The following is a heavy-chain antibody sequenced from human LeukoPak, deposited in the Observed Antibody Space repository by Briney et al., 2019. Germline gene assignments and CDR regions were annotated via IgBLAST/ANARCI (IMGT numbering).Heavy chain of an antibody. CDR1: GGSISSSSYY. CDR2: IYYSGST. Sequence: PSETLSLTCTVSGGSISSSSYYWGWICQPPGRGLAWFASIYYSGSTYYNPSLKSRVTISVDTSKNQFSLKLSSVTAADTAVYYCARRYDFWSGYFYYFDYWGQGTLVTVSS. D-gene: IGHD3-3*01. CDR3: ARRYDFWSGYFYYFDY. V-gene: IGHV4-39*01. J-gene: IGHJ4*02.